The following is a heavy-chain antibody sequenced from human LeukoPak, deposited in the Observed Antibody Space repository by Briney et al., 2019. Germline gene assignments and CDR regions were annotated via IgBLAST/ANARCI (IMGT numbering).Heavy chain of an antibody. CDR2: MNPNSGNT. Sequence: ASVKVSCKASGYTFTSYDINWVRQATGQGLEWMGWMNPNSGNTGYAQKLQGRVTMTTDTSTSTAYMELRSLRSDDTAVYYCARDSIAVAETFDYWGQGTLVTVSS. D-gene: IGHD6-19*01. V-gene: IGHV1-8*01. J-gene: IGHJ4*02. CDR3: ARDSIAVAETFDY. CDR1: GYTFTSYD.